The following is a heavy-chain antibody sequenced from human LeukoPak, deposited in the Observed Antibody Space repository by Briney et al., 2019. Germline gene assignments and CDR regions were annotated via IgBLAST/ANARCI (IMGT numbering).Heavy chain of an antibody. Sequence: SETLSLTCTVSGGSISSSSYYWGWIRQPPGKGLEWIGSIYYSGSTYYNPSLKSRVTISVDTSKNRFSLKLSSVTAADTAVYYCARYSYGGMDVWGQGTTVTVSS. J-gene: IGHJ6*02. CDR1: GGSISSSSYY. D-gene: IGHD5-18*01. CDR3: ARYSYGGMDV. CDR2: IYYSGST. V-gene: IGHV4-39*01.